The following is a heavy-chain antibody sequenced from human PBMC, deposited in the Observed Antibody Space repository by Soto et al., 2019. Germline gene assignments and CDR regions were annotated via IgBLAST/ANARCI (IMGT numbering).Heavy chain of an antibody. J-gene: IGHJ4*02. CDR1: GYTFTAYA. D-gene: IGHD2-21*02. CDR3: ARGGHVVVVTAAFDY. Sequence: GASVKVSCKASGYTFTAYAMHWVRQAPGQRLEWMGWINAGNGNTKYSQKFQGRVTMTRDTSTSTLYMELTSLTSDDTAVYYCARGGHVVVVTAAFDYWGQGTLVTAPQ. V-gene: IGHV1-3*01. CDR2: INAGNGNT.